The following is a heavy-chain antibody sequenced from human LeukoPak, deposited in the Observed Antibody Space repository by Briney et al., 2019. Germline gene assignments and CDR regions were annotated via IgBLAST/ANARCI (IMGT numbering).Heavy chain of an antibody. V-gene: IGHV5-51*01. CDR3: ARLPGYCSSTSCSYAYNWFDP. D-gene: IGHD2-2*01. J-gene: IGHJ5*02. Sequence: GESLKISCKGSGYSFTSYWIGWVRQMPGKGLEWMGIIYPGDSDTRYSPPFQGQVTISADKSISTAYLQWSSLKASDTAMYYCARLPGYCSSTSCSYAYNWFDPWGQGTLVTVSS. CDR2: IYPGDSDT. CDR1: GYSFTSYW.